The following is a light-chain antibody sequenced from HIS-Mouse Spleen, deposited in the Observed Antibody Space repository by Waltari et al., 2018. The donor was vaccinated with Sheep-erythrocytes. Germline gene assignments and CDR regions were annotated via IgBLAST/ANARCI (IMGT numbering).Light chain of an antibody. Sequence: QSALTQPASVSGSPGKSITISCTGTSSDVVAYHHVVWYQQHPGKAPKLMIYKVSNRPSGVSNRFSGSKSGNTASLTISGLQAEDEADYYCSSYTSSSTLVFGGGTKLTVL. CDR3: SSYTSSSTLV. CDR1: SSDVVAYHH. J-gene: IGLJ2*01. V-gene: IGLV2-14*01. CDR2: KVS.